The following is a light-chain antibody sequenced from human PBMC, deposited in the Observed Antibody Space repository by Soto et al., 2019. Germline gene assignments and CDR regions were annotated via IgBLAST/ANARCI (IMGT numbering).Light chain of an antibody. J-gene: IGKJ1*01. V-gene: IGKV3-11*01. Sequence: ETVMTQSPGTLSLSPGERATLFCRASQSIGGFLAWYQQRPGQAPRLLIYEASNRPTGIPARFSGSGSGTDFTLTISSLEPEDFAVYYCQQRSNWPPTWTFGQGTKVDIK. CDR1: QSIGGF. CDR3: QQRSNWPPTWT. CDR2: EAS.